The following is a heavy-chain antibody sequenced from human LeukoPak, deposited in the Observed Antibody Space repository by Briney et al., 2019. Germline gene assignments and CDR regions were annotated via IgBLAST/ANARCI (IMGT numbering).Heavy chain of an antibody. D-gene: IGHD2-2*01. V-gene: IGHV3-30-3*01. J-gene: IGHJ6*02. CDR3: ARGRGYCSSTSCYQWIQLWAYEANYYYYYGMDV. CDR2: ISYDGSNK. Sequence: PGRSLRLSCAASGFTFSSYAMHWVRQAPGKGLEWVAVISYDGSNKYYADSVKGRFTISRDNSKNTLYLQMNSLRAEDTAVYYCARGRGYCSSTSCYQWIQLWAYEANYYYYYGMDVWGQGTTVTVSS. CDR1: GFTFSSYA.